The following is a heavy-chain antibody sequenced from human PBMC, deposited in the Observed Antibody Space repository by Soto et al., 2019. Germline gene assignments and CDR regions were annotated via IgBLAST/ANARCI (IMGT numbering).Heavy chain of an antibody. CDR2: IIPVYDTP. D-gene: IGHD6-19*01. CDR1: GGTFSNFA. J-gene: IGHJ6*02. Sequence: QVQLVQSGAEVKKPGSSVKVSCKASGGTFSNFAISWVRQAPGQGLEWMGAIIPVYDTPKYAQKFQDRPTITADEPTSTAYMGLGSLRSEDTAVYYCARDDNSGFCIGYYGLDVWGQGTTVTVSS. V-gene: IGHV1-69*01. CDR3: ARDDNSGFCIGYYGLDV.